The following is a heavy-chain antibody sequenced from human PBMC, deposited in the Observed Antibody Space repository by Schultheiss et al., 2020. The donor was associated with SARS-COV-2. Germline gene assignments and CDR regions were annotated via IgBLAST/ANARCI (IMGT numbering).Heavy chain of an antibody. CDR3: TSLVDSYLQVVT. CDR2: IYYSGST. D-gene: IGHD2-15*01. CDR1: GGSIRSYY. J-gene: IGHJ5*02. Sequence: SETLSLTCTVSGGSIRSYYWSWIRQPPGQGMEWIGYIYYSGSTNYNPALKSRVTISVDTSKNQFYLMMTSVTAADTAIYYFTSLVDSYLQVVTWGRGTLVTVSS. V-gene: IGHV4-59*01.